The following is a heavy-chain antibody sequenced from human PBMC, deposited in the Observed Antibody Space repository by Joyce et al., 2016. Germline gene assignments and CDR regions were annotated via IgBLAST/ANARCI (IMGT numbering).Heavy chain of an antibody. CDR2: INTNTGNP. J-gene: IGHJ2*01. Sequence: QVQLVQSGSELKKPGASVKVSCKASGYTFTSQAMNWVRQAPGQGLEWMGWINTNTGNPTYAQVFTGRFVFSLDTSVSTAYLQISSLKAEDTAVYYCARVGLNGRDWYFDLWGRGTLVTVSS. CDR1: GYTFTSQA. V-gene: IGHV7-4-1*02. D-gene: IGHD2-8*01. CDR3: ARVGLNGRDWYFDL.